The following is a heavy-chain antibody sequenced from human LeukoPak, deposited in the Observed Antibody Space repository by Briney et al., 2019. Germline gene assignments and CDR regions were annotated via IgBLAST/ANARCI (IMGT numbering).Heavy chain of an antibody. V-gene: IGHV3-11*04. CDR3: AVQITMIVVVPYLDL. CDR2: ISGTGTTI. CDR1: GLTFSDYY. D-gene: IGHD3-22*01. J-gene: IGHJ4*02. Sequence: GGSLRLSCAAPGLTFSDYYTTWIHQAPGKGLEWGSSISGTGTTIYSADSVRGRFTVSRDNARNSLFLHMNSLRAEDTAVYYCAVQITMIVVVPYLDLWRQGTLVTVSS.